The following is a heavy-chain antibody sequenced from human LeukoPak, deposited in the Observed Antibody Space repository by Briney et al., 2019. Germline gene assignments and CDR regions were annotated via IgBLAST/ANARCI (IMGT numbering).Heavy chain of an antibody. CDR1: GGSMSRYY. D-gene: IGHD2-2*01. V-gene: IGHV4-59*08. Sequence: SETLSLTCAVSGGSMSRYYWSWIRQPPGKGLEWIGYIFYSGSSNYKPSLESRVTISVDTSKNQFSLNLSSVTAADTAVYYCARTLDCSRSSCSYGMDVWGQGTTVTVPS. CDR2: IFYSGSS. J-gene: IGHJ6*02. CDR3: ARTLDCSRSSCSYGMDV.